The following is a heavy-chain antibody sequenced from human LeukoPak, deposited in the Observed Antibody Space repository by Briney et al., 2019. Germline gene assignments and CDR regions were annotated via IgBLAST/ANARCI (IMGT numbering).Heavy chain of an antibody. V-gene: IGHV4-59*01. D-gene: IGHD6-13*01. Sequence: SETLSLTCTVAGHSISSYYGSWIRQPPGKGLEWIGYIYYSGGTNYNPSLKSRVTISVDTSKNQFSLKLSSVTAADAAVYYCARGEYSSSWYRPYYFDYWGQGTLVTVSS. CDR2: IYYSGGT. CDR1: GHSISSYY. CDR3: ARGEYSSSWYRPYYFDY. J-gene: IGHJ4*02.